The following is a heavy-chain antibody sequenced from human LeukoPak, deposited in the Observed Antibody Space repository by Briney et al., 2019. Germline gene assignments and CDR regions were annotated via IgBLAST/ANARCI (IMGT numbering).Heavy chain of an antibody. CDR3: AKDHYSNYYFDY. Sequence: PGGSLRLSCAASGFTFSSYGMHWVRQAPGKGLEWVAFIRYDGSNKYYEDSVKGRFTISRDNSKNTLYLQMNSLRAEDTAVYYCAKDHYSNYYFDYWGQGTLVTVSS. J-gene: IGHJ4*02. D-gene: IGHD4-11*01. CDR1: GFTFSSYG. V-gene: IGHV3-30*02. CDR2: IRYDGSNK.